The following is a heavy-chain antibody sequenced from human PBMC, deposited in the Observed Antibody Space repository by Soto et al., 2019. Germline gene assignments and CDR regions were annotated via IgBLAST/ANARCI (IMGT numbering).Heavy chain of an antibody. CDR1: GFTFNNYA. CDR3: AKTFGSNYDHDY. CDR2: ITDDGGGT. Sequence: EVQVLESGGGLVQPGGSLRLSCAASGFTFNNYAMSWVRQAPGKGLEWVSTITDDGGGTYYADSVKGRFTISRDNSKNTLYLQMNSLRAEDTAVYYCAKTFGSNYDHDYWGQGTLVTVSS. J-gene: IGHJ4*02. V-gene: IGHV3-23*01. D-gene: IGHD3-16*01.